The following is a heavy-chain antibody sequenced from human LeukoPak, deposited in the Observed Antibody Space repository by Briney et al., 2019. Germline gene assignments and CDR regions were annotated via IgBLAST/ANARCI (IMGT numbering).Heavy chain of an antibody. CDR3: ARDTAPNVWGYYYYGMDV. CDR2: IYSGGST. D-gene: IGHD3-16*01. J-gene: IGHJ6*02. Sequence: GGSLRLSCAASGFTVSSNYMSWVRQAPGKGLEWVSVIYSGGSTYYADSVKGGFTISRDNSKNTLYLQMNSLRAEDTAVYYCARDTAPNVWGYYYYGMDVWGQGTTVTVSS. V-gene: IGHV3-66*01. CDR1: GFTVSSNY.